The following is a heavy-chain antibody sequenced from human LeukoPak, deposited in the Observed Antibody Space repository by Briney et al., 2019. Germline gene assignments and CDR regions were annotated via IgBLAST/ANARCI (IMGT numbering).Heavy chain of an antibody. CDR3: ARAANPETYVYFWGSYRPTGPSNFAY. CDR2: IYYSGST. Sequence: SETLSLTCTVSGGSISSYYWSWIRQPPGKGLEWIGYIYYSGSTNYNPSLKSRVTISVDTSKNQFSLKLSSVTAADTAVYYCARAANPETYVYFWGSYRPTGPSNFAYWGQGTLVTVSS. V-gene: IGHV4-59*01. CDR1: GGSISSYY. D-gene: IGHD3-16*02. J-gene: IGHJ4*02.